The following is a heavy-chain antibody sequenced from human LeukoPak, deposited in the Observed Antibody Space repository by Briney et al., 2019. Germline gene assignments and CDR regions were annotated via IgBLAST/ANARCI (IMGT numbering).Heavy chain of an antibody. CDR2: IWYDGSNK. Sequence: GSLRLSCAASGFTFSSYGMHWVRQAPGKGLEWVAVIWYDGSNKYYADSVKGRFTISRDNSKNTLYLQMNSLRAEDTAVYYCARGQSTNFLDVWGQGTTVTVSS. D-gene: IGHD2-2*01. CDR1: GFTFSSYG. V-gene: IGHV3-33*01. J-gene: IGHJ6*02. CDR3: ARGQSTNFLDV.